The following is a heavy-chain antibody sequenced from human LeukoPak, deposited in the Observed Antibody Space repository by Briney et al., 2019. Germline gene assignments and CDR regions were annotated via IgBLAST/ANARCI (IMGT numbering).Heavy chain of an antibody. CDR3: AREALDYGDYFSWFDP. CDR2: IYYSGST. D-gene: IGHD4-17*01. CDR1: GGSISSYY. J-gene: IGHJ5*02. V-gene: IGHV4-39*07. Sequence: PSETLSLTCTVSGGSISSYYWGWIRQPPGKGLEWIGSIYYSGSTYYNPSLKSRVTISVDTSKNQFSLKLSSVTAADTAVYYCAREALDYGDYFSWFDPWGQETLVTVSS.